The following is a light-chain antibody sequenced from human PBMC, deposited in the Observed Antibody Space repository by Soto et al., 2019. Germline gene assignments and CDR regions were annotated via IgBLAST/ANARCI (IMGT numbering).Light chain of an antibody. CDR2: EFS. V-gene: IGLV2-14*01. CDR3: NSYPIRRISSV. Sequence: QYVLTQPASACGSPGQSITISCTGTSSDVGGYNYVSWYQQHPGKAPKHIIYEFSNRPSRGSNRFSGSKSCNTTSLTIAGLQAEDEADYYCNSYPIRRISSVFGSGTK. J-gene: IGLJ1*01. CDR1: SSDVGGYNY.